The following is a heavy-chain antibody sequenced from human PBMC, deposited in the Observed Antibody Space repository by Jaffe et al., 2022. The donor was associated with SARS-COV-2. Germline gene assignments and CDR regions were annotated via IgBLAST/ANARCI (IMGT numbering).Heavy chain of an antibody. CDR3: IAKGSYCGGDCLFV. Sequence: EVQLVESGGGLVKPGGSLRLSCAASGFTFSNAWMSWVRQAPGKGLEWVGRIASKTDGGTTDYAAPVKGRFTISRDDSKNTLYLQMNSLKTEDTAVYYCIAKGSYCGGDCLFVRGQGTLVTVSS. D-gene: IGHD2-21*02. V-gene: IGHV3-15*04. J-gene: IGHJ4*02. CDR2: IASKTDGGTT. CDR1: GFTFSNAW.